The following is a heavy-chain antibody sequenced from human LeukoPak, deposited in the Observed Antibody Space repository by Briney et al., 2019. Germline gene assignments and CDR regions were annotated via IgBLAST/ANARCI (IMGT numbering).Heavy chain of an antibody. J-gene: IGHJ4*02. D-gene: IGHD6-19*01. Sequence: PGGSLRLSCAASGITFSSYGMSWVRQAPGKGLEWVSAISGSGGSTYYADSVKGRFTISRDNSKNTLYLQMNSLRAEDTAVYYCAKGSVAVAGSDFDYWGQGTLVTVSS. V-gene: IGHV3-23*01. CDR2: ISGSGGST. CDR1: GITFSSYG. CDR3: AKGSVAVAGSDFDY.